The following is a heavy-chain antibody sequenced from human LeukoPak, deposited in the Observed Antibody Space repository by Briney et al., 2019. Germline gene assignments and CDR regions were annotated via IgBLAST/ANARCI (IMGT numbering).Heavy chain of an antibody. J-gene: IGHJ5*02. Sequence: KPSETLSLTCTVSGGSISSYYWSWIRQPPGKGLEWIGYIYYSGSTNYNPSLKSRVNISVDTSKNQFSLKLSSVTAADTAVYYCARRIAVAATGGWFDPWGQGTLVTVSS. CDR2: IYYSGST. CDR1: GGSISSYY. CDR3: ARRIAVAATGGWFDP. V-gene: IGHV4-59*01. D-gene: IGHD6-19*01.